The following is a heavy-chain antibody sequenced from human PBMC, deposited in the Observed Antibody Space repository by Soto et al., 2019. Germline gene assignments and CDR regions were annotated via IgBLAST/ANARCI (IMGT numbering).Heavy chain of an antibody. CDR1: GGTFSSYA. CDR2: IIPIFGTA. D-gene: IGHD6-19*01. CDR3: ARDGLWLAPPDPYGMHA. J-gene: IGHJ6*02. Sequence: ASVKVSCKASGGTFSSYAISWVRQAPGRGLEWMGGIIPIFGTANYAQKFQGRVTITADESTSTAYMELSSLRSEDTAVYYCARDGLWLAPPDPYGMHARRHAPPGTVPS. V-gene: IGHV1-69*13.